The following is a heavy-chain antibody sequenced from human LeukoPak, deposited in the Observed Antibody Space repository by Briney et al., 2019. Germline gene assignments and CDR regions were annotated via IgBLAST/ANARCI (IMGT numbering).Heavy chain of an antibody. V-gene: IGHV3-53*01. J-gene: IGHJ3*02. CDR1: GFTFSSHW. CDR3: ARGYWGKGAFDI. D-gene: IGHD7-27*01. CDR2: IYSGGST. Sequence: PGGSLRLSCAASGFTFSSHWMHWVRQAPGKGLEWVSVIYSGGSTYYADSVKGRFTISRDNSKNTLYLQMNSLRAEDTAVYYCARGYWGKGAFDIWGQGTMVTVSS.